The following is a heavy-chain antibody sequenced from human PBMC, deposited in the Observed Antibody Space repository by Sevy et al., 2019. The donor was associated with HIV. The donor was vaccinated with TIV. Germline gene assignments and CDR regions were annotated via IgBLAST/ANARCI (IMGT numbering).Heavy chain of an antibody. J-gene: IGHJ2*01. V-gene: IGHV4-31*03. D-gene: IGHD2-8*02. Sequence: SETLSLTCTVSGDSITNGDYYWTWIRQHPGKGLEWIGYIYYTGSTYYNPSLESRLTMSIDTSKNQFSLRLTSVTAADTAIYYCARGDTVLPTGGFDLXXXGTLVTVSS. CDR1: GDSITNGDYY. CDR3: ARGDTVLPTGGFDL. CDR2: IYYTGST.